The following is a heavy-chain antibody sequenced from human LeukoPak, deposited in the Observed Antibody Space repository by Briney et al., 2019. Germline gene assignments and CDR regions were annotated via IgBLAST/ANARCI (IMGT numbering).Heavy chain of an antibody. D-gene: IGHD6-13*01. V-gene: IGHV1-69*05. CDR1: GGTFSSYA. CDR3: AREGGYSSSQGSFDY. J-gene: IGHJ4*02. Sequence: SVKVSCKASGGTFSSYAISWVRQAPGQGLEWMGGIIPIFGTANYAQKFQGRVTITTDESTSTAYMELRSLRSDDTAVYYCAREGGYSSSQGSFDYWGQGTLVTVSS. CDR2: IIPIFGTA.